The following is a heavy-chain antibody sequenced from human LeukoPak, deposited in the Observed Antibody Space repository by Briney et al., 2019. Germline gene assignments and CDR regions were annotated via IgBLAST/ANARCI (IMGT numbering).Heavy chain of an antibody. V-gene: IGHV4-59*01. D-gene: IGHD1-1*01. CDR3: VRGERLGGDY. J-gene: IGHJ4*02. CDR2: IYYSGSI. CDR1: GPSISSYY. Sequence: SETLSLTCTVSGPSISSYYWSWIRQPPGKVLEWIGYIYYSGSINYNPSLKSRVTISVDTSKNQFTLKLSSVTAEDRAVYYCVRGERLGGDYWGQGTMVTVSS.